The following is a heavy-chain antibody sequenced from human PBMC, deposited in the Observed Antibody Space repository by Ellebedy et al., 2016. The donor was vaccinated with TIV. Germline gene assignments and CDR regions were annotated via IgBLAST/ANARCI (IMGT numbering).Heavy chain of an antibody. D-gene: IGHD1-26*01. CDR1: GVSISGFH. CDR2: IYFSGSS. Sequence: MPGGSLRLSCTVSGVSISGFHWTWIRQPPGKGLEWIGFIYFSGSSNYNPSLKSRVTMSVDTSKNQFSLKLSSVTAADTAVYYCVRWVGHFDFWGQGTLVTASS. V-gene: IGHV4-59*01. CDR3: VRWVGHFDF. J-gene: IGHJ4*02.